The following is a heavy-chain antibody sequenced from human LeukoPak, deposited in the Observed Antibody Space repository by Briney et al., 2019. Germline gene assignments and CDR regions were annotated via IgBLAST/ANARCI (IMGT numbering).Heavy chain of an antibody. CDR2: MYYSGTT. V-gene: IGHV4-59*08. J-gene: IGHJ5*02. D-gene: IGHD3-10*01. CDR3: ARHDDYPGFGRGLDP. Sequence: SETLSLTCAVYGGSFSGYYWSWIRQPPGKGLEWIGYMYYSGTTNYNPSLKSRVTISADTSKNHFSLKMYSVTAADTAVYYCARHDDYPGFGRGLDPWGQGSLVTVTS. CDR1: GGSFSGYY.